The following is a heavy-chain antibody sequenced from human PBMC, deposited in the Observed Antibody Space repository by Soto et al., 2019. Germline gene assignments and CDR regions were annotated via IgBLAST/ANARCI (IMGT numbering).Heavy chain of an antibody. CDR3: ARDEGLERPPEYYYYYGMDV. J-gene: IGHJ6*02. V-gene: IGHV3-74*01. D-gene: IGHD1-1*01. CDR1: GFTFSSYW. Sequence: GGSLRLSCAASGFTFSSYWMHWVRQAPGKGLVWVSRINSDGSSTSYADSVKGRFTISRDNAKNTLYLQMNSLRAEDTAVYYCARDEGLERPPEYYYYYGMDVWGQGTTVTVSS. CDR2: INSDGSST.